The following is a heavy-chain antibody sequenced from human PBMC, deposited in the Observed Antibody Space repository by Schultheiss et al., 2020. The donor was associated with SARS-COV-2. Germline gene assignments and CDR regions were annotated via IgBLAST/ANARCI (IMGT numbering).Heavy chain of an antibody. V-gene: IGHV3-52*02. J-gene: IGHJ4*02. Sequence: GGSLRLSCAASGFTFSSSWMHWVCQAPEKGQEWVADIKCDGSEKYYVDSVKGRFTISRDNSKNTLYLQMSSLRAEDTAVYYCVKESIAARSSCFDYWGQGTLVTVSS. D-gene: IGHD6-6*01. CDR1: GFTFSSSW. CDR2: IKCDGSEK. CDR3: VKESIAARSSCFDY.